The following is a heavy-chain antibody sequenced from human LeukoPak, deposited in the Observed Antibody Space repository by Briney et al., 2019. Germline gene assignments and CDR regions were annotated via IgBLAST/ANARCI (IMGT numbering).Heavy chain of an antibody. CDR2: ISGSGGGT. V-gene: IGHV3-23*01. D-gene: IGHD3-22*01. Sequence: GGSLRLSCAVSGITLSNYGMSWVRQAPGEGLEWVAGISGSGGGTNYADSVKGRFTISRDNAKNILYLQMNNLRAEDTAVYFCAKRGVVIRVILVGFHKEAYYFDSWGQGALVTVSS. CDR1: GITLSNYG. CDR3: AKRGVVIRVILVGFHKEAYYFDS. J-gene: IGHJ4*02.